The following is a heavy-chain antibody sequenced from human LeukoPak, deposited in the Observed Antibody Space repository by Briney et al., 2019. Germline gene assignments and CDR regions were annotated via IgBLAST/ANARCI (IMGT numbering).Heavy chain of an antibody. CDR3: ARSIGYCSSTSCYYFDY. CDR1: GFTFSSYS. Sequence: PGGSLRLSCAASGFTFSSYSMNWVRQAPGKGLEWVSYVSSRSSTVYYADSVKGRFTISRDNAKNSLYLQMNSLRDEDTAVYYCARSIGYCSSTSCYYFDYWGQGTLVTVSS. V-gene: IGHV3-48*02. D-gene: IGHD2-2*01. CDR2: VSSRSSTV. J-gene: IGHJ4*02.